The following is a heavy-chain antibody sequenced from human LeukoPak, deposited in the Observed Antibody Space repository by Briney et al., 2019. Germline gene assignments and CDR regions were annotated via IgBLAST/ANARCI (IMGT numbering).Heavy chain of an antibody. CDR2: IRYDGSNK. V-gene: IGHV3-30*02. CDR3: AKETYYYDSSGYFDY. J-gene: IGHJ4*02. Sequence: GGSLRLPCAASGFTFSSYGMHWVRQAPGKGLEWVAFIRYDGSNKYYADSVKGRFTISRDNSKNTLYLQMNSLRAEDTAVYYCAKETYYYDSSGYFDYWSQGTLVTVSS. D-gene: IGHD3-22*01. CDR1: GFTFSSYG.